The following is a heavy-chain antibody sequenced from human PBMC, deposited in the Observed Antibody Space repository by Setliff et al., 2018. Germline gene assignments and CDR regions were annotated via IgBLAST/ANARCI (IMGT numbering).Heavy chain of an antibody. J-gene: IGHJ4*02. CDR3: TRAYSGSHDY. CDR2: INHSGTT. Sequence: ASETLSLTCVVYGGSFSNYYWSWIRQPPGKGLEWIGEINHSGTTNYNPSLKSRVTMSVDKSRNQFSLRLTSVTAADTAIYYCTRAYSGSHDYWGQGTLVTVSS. V-gene: IGHV4-34*01. CDR1: GGSFSNYY. D-gene: IGHD1-26*01.